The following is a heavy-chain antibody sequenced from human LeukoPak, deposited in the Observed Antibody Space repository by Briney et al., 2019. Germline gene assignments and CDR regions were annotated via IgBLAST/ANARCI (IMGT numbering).Heavy chain of an antibody. Sequence: GGSLRLSCAASGFTVSTNCMTWVRQAPGKGLECVSTIYSGGTTYYADSVMGRFTISRDNAKNSLYLQMNSLRAEDTAVYYCGRAVAVDYWGQGTLVTVSS. D-gene: IGHD6-19*01. J-gene: IGHJ4*02. CDR1: GFTVSTNC. CDR2: IYSGGTT. V-gene: IGHV3-53*01. CDR3: GRAVAVDY.